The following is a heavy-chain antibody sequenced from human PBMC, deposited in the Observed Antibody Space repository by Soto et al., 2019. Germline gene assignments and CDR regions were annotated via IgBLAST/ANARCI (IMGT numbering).Heavy chain of an antibody. Sequence: QVQLVQSGAEVKKPGASVKVSCKASGYTFTSYGIIWVRQAPGQGLEWMGWISAYNGNTNYAQKLQGRVTMTTDTSTSTAYMELRSLRSYDTAVDYCGGVYIAKVRWFIQYYFDYWGQGTLVTVSS. CDR1: GYTFTSYG. D-gene: IGHD3-10*01. CDR3: GGVYIAKVRWFIQYYFDY. J-gene: IGHJ4*02. CDR2: ISAYNGNT. V-gene: IGHV1-18*04.